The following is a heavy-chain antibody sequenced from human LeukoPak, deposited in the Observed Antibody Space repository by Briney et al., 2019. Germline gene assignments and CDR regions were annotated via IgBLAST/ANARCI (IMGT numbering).Heavy chain of an antibody. V-gene: IGHV4-59*08. J-gene: IGHJ5*02. CDR2: IYYSGST. CDR1: GGSISSYY. CDR3: ARSNYDFWSGCPNWFDP. D-gene: IGHD3-3*01. Sequence: SETLSLTCTVSGGSISSYYWSWIRQPPGKGLEWIGYIYYSGSTNYNPSLKSRVTISVDTSKNQFSLKLSSVTAADTAVYYCARSNYDFWSGCPNWFDPWGQGTLVTVSS.